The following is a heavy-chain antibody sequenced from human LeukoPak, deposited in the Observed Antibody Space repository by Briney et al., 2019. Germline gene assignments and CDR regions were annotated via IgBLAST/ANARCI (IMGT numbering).Heavy chain of an antibody. D-gene: IGHD3-10*01. CDR2: TYYRSKWYN. J-gene: IGHJ1*01. V-gene: IGHV6-1*01. Sequence: SQTLSLTCALSGDSVSTNSAAWNWIRQSPSRGFEWLGRTYYRSKWYNDYAVSVKSRITINPDTSKNQFSLQLNSVTPEDTAVYYCAREYGSGSYQYFQHWGQGTLVTVSS. CDR3: AREYGSGSYQYFQH. CDR1: GDSVSTNSAA.